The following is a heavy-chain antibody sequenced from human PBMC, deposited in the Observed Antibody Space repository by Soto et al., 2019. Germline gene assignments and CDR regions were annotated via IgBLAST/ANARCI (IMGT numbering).Heavy chain of an antibody. CDR3: ARTPNYYGSGSYSAYYYYYMDV. CDR2: LIASGRST. D-gene: IGHD3-10*01. CDR1: GFTFSSYA. V-gene: IGHV3-23*01. J-gene: IGHJ6*03. Sequence: PGGSLRLSCAASGFTFSSYAMSWVRQAPGKGLEWVSGLIASGRSTYYADSVKGRFTISRDNSKNTLYLQMNSLRAEDTAVYYCARTPNYYGSGSYSAYYYYYMDVWGKGTTVTVSS.